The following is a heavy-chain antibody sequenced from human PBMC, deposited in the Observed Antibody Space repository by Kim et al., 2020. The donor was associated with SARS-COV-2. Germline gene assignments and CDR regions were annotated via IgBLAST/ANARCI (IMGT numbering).Heavy chain of an antibody. D-gene: IGHD3-10*01. V-gene: IGHV4-39*01. J-gene: IGHJ5*02. Sequence: YYNPSLKSRVTISVDTSKNQFSLKLSSVTAADTAVYYCASITRGGNWFDPWGQGTLVTVSS. CDR3: ASITRGGNWFDP.